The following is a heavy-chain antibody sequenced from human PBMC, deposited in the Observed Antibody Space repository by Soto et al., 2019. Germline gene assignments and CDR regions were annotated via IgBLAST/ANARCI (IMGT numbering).Heavy chain of an antibody. CDR3: ARGYYYASGSSFPY. J-gene: IGHJ4*02. D-gene: IGHD3-10*01. CDR2: IIQSGAT. V-gene: IGHV4-34*01. CDR1: NGSFSKYY. Sequence: QLQQWGAGLLKPSETLSLTCAVYNGSFSKYYWNWFRHSPGKGLEWIGEIIQSGATNYNPSLKSRVTISVDTSKNQFSLKLKSLTAADTAVYYCARGYYYASGSSFPYWGQGTLVTVSS.